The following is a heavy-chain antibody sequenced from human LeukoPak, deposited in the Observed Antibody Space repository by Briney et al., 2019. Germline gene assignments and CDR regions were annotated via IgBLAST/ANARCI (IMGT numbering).Heavy chain of an antibody. CDR2: INPSGDTT. J-gene: IGHJ6*02. V-gene: IGHV1-46*01. CDR1: GYTFTNYY. D-gene: IGHD2-2*01. CDR3: ARDRKKLVPAAGGMDV. Sequence: ASVKVSCKASGYTFTNYYLHWVRQAPGQGLAWMGIINPSGDTTRYVEKFQGRVTMTRDTSASTAYMELRSLRSDDTAVYYCARDRKKLVPAAGGMDVWGQGTTVTVSS.